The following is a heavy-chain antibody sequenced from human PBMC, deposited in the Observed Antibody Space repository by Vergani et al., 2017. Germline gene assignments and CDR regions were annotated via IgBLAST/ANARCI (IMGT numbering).Heavy chain of an antibody. CDR2: IYYSGST. CDR3: ARGTDFGVVYYYYYYMDV. J-gene: IGHJ6*03. CDR1: GGSVSSGSYY. D-gene: IGHD3-3*01. V-gene: IGHV4-61*10. Sequence: QVQLQESGPGLVKPSETLSLTCTVSGGSVSSGSYYWSWIRQPAGKGLEWIGYIYYSGSTNYNPSLKSRVTISVDTSKNQFSLKLSSVTAADTAVYYCARGTDFGVVYYYYYYMDVWGKGTTVTVSS.